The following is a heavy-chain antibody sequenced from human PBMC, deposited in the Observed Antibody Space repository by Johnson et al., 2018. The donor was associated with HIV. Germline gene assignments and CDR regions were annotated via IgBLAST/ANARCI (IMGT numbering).Heavy chain of an antibody. CDR3: ARPGDTTMVSAFDI. J-gene: IGHJ3*02. CDR2: ISYDGGNR. Sequence: VQLVESGGGLAQPGRSLRLFCAVSGFNFNNYTMHWVRQAPGRGLEWVAVISYDGGNRYYADSVKGRFTISRDSSKNTLYLQMTSLRAEDTAGYYCARPGDTTMVSAFDIWGQGTMVTISS. CDR1: GFNFNNYT. D-gene: IGHD5-18*01. V-gene: IGHV3-30*01.